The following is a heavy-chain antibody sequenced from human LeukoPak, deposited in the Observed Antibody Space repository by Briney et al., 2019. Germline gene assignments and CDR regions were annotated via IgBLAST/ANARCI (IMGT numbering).Heavy chain of an antibody. D-gene: IGHD5-18*01. CDR1: GYTLTELS. J-gene: IGHJ4*02. V-gene: IGHV1-24*01. CDR2: FDPEDGET. Sequence: GASVKVSCKVSGYTLTELSMHWVRQAPGKGLEWMGGFDPEDGETIYAQKFQGRVTMTEDTSTDTAYMELSSLRSEDTAVYYCAISPPRGYSHGYDYWGQGTLVTVSS. CDR3: AISPPRGYSHGYDY.